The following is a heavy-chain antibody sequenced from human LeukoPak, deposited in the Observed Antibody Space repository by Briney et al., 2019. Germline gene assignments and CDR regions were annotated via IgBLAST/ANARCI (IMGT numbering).Heavy chain of an antibody. CDR3: AKVSGGAYYEWVDY. V-gene: IGHV3-43*01. D-gene: IGHD1-26*01. CDR2: ISWDGVNT. J-gene: IGHJ4*02. Sequence: PGGSLRLSCAASGFVFDDYTMHWVRQVPGKGLEWVSLISWDGVNTYYADSVKGRFTISRDNSKNSLFLQMNSLRTEDSALYYCAKVSGGAYYEWVDYWGQGTLVTVSS. CDR1: GFVFDDYT.